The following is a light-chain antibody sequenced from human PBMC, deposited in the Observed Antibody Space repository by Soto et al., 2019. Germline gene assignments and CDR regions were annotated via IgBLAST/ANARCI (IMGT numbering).Light chain of an antibody. CDR2: RAS. Sequence: DIQMTQSPSTLSASVGDRVTITCRASQSIDSWLAWYQQKPGKAPKLLIYRASSLESGVPSRFSGSRSGTEFTPTISSLQPDDFATSYCQQYKTYMYTFAQGAKLEIK. J-gene: IGKJ2*01. CDR1: QSIDSW. CDR3: QQYKTYMYT. V-gene: IGKV1-5*03.